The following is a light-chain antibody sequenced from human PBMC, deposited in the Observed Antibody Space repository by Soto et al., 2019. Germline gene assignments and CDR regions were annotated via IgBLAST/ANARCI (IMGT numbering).Light chain of an antibody. CDR1: QSVTSTY. CDR3: QQYGRP. CDR2: GAS. Sequence: VLTQSPGTLSLSPGERATLSCRASQSVTSTYLAWYQQKPGQAPRLLIHGASSRATGIPDRFSGSGSGTDFTLTISRLEPEDFAVYYCQQYGRPFGQGTKVDIK. V-gene: IGKV3-20*01. J-gene: IGKJ1*01.